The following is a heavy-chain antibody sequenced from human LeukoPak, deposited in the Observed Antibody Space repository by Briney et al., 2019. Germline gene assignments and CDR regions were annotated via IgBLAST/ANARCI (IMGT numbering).Heavy chain of an antibody. CDR3: ARERGSYYIDY. CDR1: GGSFSGYY. CDR2: INHSGST. D-gene: IGHD1-26*01. Sequence: PSETLSLTCAVYGGSFSGYYWSWIRQPPGKGLEWIGEINHSGSTNYNPSLKSRVTISVDTSKNQFSLKLSSVTAADTAVYYCARERGSYYIDYWGQGTLVTVSS. V-gene: IGHV4-34*01. J-gene: IGHJ4*02.